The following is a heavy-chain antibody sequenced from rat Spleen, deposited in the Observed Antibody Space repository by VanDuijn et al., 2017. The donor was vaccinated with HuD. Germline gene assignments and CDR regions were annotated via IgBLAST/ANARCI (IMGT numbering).Heavy chain of an antibody. CDR1: GFTFSDYT. D-gene: IGHD1-9*01. CDR2: IIYDGNNT. J-gene: IGHJ2*01. V-gene: IGHV5-17*01. Sequence: EVQLVESGGGLVQPGRSLKLSCAASGFTFSDYTMAWVRQAPKKGLEWVAAIIYDGNNTFYRDSVKGRFTISRDNAKSTLYLQMDSLRSEDTAIYYCARPTTGIPFNYWGQGVMVTVSS. CDR3: ARPTTGIPFNY.